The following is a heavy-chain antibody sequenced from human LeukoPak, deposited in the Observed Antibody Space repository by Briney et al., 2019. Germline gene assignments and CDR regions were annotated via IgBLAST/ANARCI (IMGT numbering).Heavy chain of an antibody. CDR2: INPNSGGT. Sequence: ASVKVSCKASGYTFTGYYMHWVRQAPGQGLEWMGWINPNSGGTNYAQKFQGRVTMTRDTSISTAYMELSRLRSDDTAVYYCARYVVAATQRYYYYYMDVWGKGTTVTISS. J-gene: IGHJ6*03. D-gene: IGHD2-15*01. CDR3: ARYVVAATQRYYYYYMDV. CDR1: GYTFTGYY. V-gene: IGHV1-2*02.